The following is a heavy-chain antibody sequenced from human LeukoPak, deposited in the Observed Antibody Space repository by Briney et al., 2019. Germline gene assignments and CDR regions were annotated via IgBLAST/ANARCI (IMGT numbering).Heavy chain of an antibody. V-gene: IGHV4-59*01. CDR3: VLTKDYGDYDY. CDR1: GGSISSYY. D-gene: IGHD4-17*01. J-gene: IGHJ4*02. Sequence: PETLSLTCTVSGGSISSYYWSWIRQPPGKGLEWIGYIYYSGSTNYNPSLKSRVTISVDTSKNQFSLKLSSVTAADTAVYYCVLTKDYGDYDYWGQGTLVTVSS. CDR2: IYYSGST.